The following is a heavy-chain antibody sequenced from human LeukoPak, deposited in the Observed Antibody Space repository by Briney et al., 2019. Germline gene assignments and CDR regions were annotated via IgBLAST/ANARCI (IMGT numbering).Heavy chain of an antibody. CDR1: GFTFSSYS. CDR3: AREETGYPNWFDP. J-gene: IGHJ5*02. CDR2: ISSSSSYI. V-gene: IGHV3-21*04. D-gene: IGHD3-9*01. Sequence: PGGSLRLSCAASGFTFSSYSMNWVRQAPGKGLEWVSSISSSSSYIYYADSVKGRFTISRDNSKNTLYLQMNSLRAEDTAVYYCAREETGYPNWFDPWGQGTLVTVSS.